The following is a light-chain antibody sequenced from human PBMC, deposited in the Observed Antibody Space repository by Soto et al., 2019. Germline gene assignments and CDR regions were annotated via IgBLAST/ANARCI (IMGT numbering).Light chain of an antibody. J-gene: IGKJ1*01. Sequence: AIRMTQSPSSFSASTGDRVTITCRASQGISSYLAWYQQKPGKAPKLLVYAASTLQSGVPSRFSGSGSGTDFTLTVSCLPSEDFSTYFCQLYYSYPPKWTFGQGTKVEIK. CDR1: QGISSY. V-gene: IGKV1-8*01. CDR2: AAS. CDR3: QLYYSYPPKWT.